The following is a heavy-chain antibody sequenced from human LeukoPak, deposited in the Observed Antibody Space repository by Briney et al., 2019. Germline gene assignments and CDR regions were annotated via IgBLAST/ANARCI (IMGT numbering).Heavy chain of an antibody. V-gene: IGHV4-34*01. CDR2: INHSGST. CDR3: ASSSSGSADY. Sequence: SETLSLTCAVYGGSFSGYYWSWIRQPPGKGLEWIGEINHSGSTNYNPSLKSRVTISVDTSKNQFPLKLSSVTAADTAVYYCASSSSGSADYWGQGTLVTVSS. D-gene: IGHD1-26*01. CDR1: GGSFSGYY. J-gene: IGHJ4*02.